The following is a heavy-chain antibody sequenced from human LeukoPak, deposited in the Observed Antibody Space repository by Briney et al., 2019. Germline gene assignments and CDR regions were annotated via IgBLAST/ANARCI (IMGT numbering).Heavy chain of an antibody. CDR3: AKDLSRGNYPIAFDI. CDR2: IRFDGNSR. CDR1: GFTLSTYG. Sequence: GGSLRLSCAPSGFTLSTYGMHWVRQAPGKGLEWVAFIRFDGNSRFYGDSVKGRFSVSRDTSKNTLYLQMNSLRTEDTAVYYCAKDLSRGNYPIAFDIWGQGTMVTVSS. V-gene: IGHV3-30*02. D-gene: IGHD3-22*01. J-gene: IGHJ3*02.